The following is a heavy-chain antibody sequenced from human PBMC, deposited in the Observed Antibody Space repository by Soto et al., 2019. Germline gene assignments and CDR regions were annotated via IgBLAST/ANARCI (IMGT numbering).Heavy chain of an antibody. V-gene: IGHV3-30-3*01. J-gene: IGHJ4*02. Sequence: QVQLVESGGGVVQPGRSLRLSCAASGFTFSSYAMHWVRQAPGKGLEWVAVISYDGSNKYYADSVKGRFTIPRDNSKNTLYLQMNSLRAEDTAVYYCARAIYGYFAYWGQGALVTVSS. CDR3: ARAIYGYFAY. D-gene: IGHD3-3*02. CDR2: ISYDGSNK. CDR1: GFTFSSYA.